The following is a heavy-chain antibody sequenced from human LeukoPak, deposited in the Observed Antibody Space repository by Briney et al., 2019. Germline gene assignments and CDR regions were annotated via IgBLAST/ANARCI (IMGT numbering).Heavy chain of an antibody. CDR3: ASLRERSYYARGFDY. V-gene: IGHV4-59*08. CDR1: GGSISSYY. Sequence: TPSETLSLTCTVSGGSISSYYWSWIRQPPGKGLECIGYIHYTGSTNYNPSLKSRVTISVDTSKSQFSLKLSSVTAADTAVYYCASLRERSYYARGFDYWGQGTLVTVSS. D-gene: IGHD1-26*01. J-gene: IGHJ4*02. CDR2: IHYTGST.